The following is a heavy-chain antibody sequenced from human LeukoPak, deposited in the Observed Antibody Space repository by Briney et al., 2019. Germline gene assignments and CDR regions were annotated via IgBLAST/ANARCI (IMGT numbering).Heavy chain of an antibody. Sequence: GETLRLSCAVYGFTFGDYSMHWVRHPPGKGREWVSDISYNSCSICNADSVKRRFTICRDNAKHSLYLQMNSLRGEDTALYYCAKGSAGIAVAALDYWGQGTLVTVSS. CDR3: AKGSAGIAVAALDY. CDR1: GFTFGDYS. CDR2: ISYNSCSI. V-gene: IGHV3-9*01. J-gene: IGHJ4*02. D-gene: IGHD6-19*01.